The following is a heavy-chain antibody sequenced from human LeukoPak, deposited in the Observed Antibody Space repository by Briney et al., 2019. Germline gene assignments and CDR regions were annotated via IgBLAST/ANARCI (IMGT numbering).Heavy chain of an antibody. J-gene: IGHJ4*02. CDR1: GGSISSSSYY. V-gene: IGHV4-39*01. CDR2: IYYSGST. D-gene: IGHD5-24*01. Sequence: PSETLSLTCTASGGSISSSSYYWGWIRQPPGKGLEWIGSIYYSGSTYYNPSLKSRVTISVDTSKNQFSLKLSSVTAADTAVYYCARRTRGDGYNIFDYWGQGTLVTVSS. CDR3: ARRTRGDGYNIFDY.